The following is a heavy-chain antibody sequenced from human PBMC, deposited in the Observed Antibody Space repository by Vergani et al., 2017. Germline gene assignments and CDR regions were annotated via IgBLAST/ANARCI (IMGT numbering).Heavy chain of an antibody. CDR2: IIPIFGTA. D-gene: IGHD3-10*01. CDR1: VVPFSSYA. J-gene: IGHJ6*04. CDR3: AGFGELYG. V-gene: IGHV1-69*15. Sequence: QVQLVQSGAEVKKPVSSLKVSCKASVVPFSSYAISWVRHSPGPGLEWMGRIIPIFGTANYAQKFQGRVTITADESTSTAYMELSSLRSEDTAVYYCAGFGELYGWGKGTTVTVSS.